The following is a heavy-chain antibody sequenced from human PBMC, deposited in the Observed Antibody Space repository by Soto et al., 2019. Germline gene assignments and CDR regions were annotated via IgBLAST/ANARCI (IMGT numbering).Heavy chain of an antibody. Sequence: QLQLQESGPGLVKPSQTLSLTCTVSVASISRCLYYWTWIRQFPGKGLEWIGYIYYRGSTYYNPSLKSRLTMSIDPSQKLLSLKLISLTASDTALYYGARAEGYSSTWCLFAPWGHGTLFAVS. CDR1: VASISRCLYY. D-gene: IGHD2-2*01. V-gene: IGHV4-31*03. J-gene: IGHJ5*02. CDR3: ARAEGYSSTWCLFAP. CDR2: IYYRGST.